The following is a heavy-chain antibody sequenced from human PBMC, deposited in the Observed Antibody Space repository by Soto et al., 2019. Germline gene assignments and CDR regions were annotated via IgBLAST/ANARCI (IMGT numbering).Heavy chain of an antibody. V-gene: IGHV5-10-1*01. J-gene: IGHJ5*02. CDR1: GFSFTNYW. D-gene: IGHD6-13*01. Sequence: GESLNISCKTSGFSFTNYWISWVRHVPGKGLEWMGNIDPVDSYVNYSPSFQGHVTFSVDTSISTAFLHWSSLQASDSATYFCARIESIARNWFDPWGQGTLVTVSS. CDR3: ARIESIARNWFDP. CDR2: IDPVDSYV.